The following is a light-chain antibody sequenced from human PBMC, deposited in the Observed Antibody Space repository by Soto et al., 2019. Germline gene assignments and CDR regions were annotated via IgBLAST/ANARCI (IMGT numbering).Light chain of an antibody. Sequence: DIQMTQSPSSLSASVGDRVTITCRANQSISSYLNWYQQKPGKAPKLQIYAASSLQSGVPSRFSGSGSGTDFTLTISSLQPGDFATYYCQQSYSTPWTFGQGPEVEIK. V-gene: IGKV1-39*01. J-gene: IGKJ1*01. CDR2: AAS. CDR3: QQSYSTPWT. CDR1: QSISSY.